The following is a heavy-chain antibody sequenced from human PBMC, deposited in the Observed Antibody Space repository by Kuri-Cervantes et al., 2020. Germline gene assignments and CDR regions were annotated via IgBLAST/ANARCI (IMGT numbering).Heavy chain of an antibody. J-gene: IGHJ4*02. D-gene: IGHD1-7*01. CDR1: GFTFSSYG. Sequence: GGSLRVSCAASGFTFSSYGMHWVRQAPGKGLEWVSVISYDGSNKHYADSVKGRFAISRDNSKNTLFLQVNSLRVEDTAVYFCARGGDREMVELAVGYWGQGTLVTVSS. CDR3: ARGGDREMVELAVGY. V-gene: IGHV3-30*03. CDR2: ISYDGSNK.